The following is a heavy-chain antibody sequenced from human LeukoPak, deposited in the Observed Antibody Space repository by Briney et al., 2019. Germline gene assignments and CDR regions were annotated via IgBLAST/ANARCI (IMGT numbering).Heavy chain of an antibody. CDR1: GYTFTSYY. J-gene: IGHJ5*02. Sequence: ASVKVSCKASGYTFTSYYMHWVRQAPGQGLEWMGIINPSGGSTSYAQKFQGRVTMTRDTSTSTVYMELSSLRSEDTAVYYCAREALVRGVIIHWFDPWGQGTLVTVSS. D-gene: IGHD3-10*01. V-gene: IGHV1-46*01. CDR3: AREALVRGVIIHWFDP. CDR2: INPSGGST.